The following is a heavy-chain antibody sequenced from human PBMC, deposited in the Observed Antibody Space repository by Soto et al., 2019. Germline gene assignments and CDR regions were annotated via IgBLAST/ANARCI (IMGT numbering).Heavy chain of an antibody. CDR3: AKFGPDGDYPPRPDFDY. D-gene: IGHD4-17*01. J-gene: IGHJ4*02. CDR2: ISGSGGST. Sequence: GSLKLSCAASGFTFSSYAMSWVRQAPGKGLEWVSAISGSGGSTYYADSVKGRFTISRDNSKNTLYLQMNSLRAEDTAVYYCAKFGPDGDYPPRPDFDYWGQGTLVTVSS. CDR1: GFTFSSYA. V-gene: IGHV3-23*01.